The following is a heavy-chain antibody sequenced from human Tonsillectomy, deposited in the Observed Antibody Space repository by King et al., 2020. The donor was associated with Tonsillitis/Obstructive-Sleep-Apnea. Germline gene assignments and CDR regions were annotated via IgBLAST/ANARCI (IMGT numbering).Heavy chain of an antibody. CDR3: ARVERDIAAAGTGWFDP. Sequence: VQLVESGGGLVQPGGSLRLSCAASGFTFSSYEMNWVRQAPGKGLEWVSYISSSGSTIYYADSVKGRFTISRDNAKNSLYLQMNSLRAEDTAVYYCARVERDIAAAGTGWFDPWGQGTLVTVSS. J-gene: IGHJ5*02. D-gene: IGHD6-13*01. V-gene: IGHV3-48*03. CDR1: GFTFSSYE. CDR2: ISSSGSTI.